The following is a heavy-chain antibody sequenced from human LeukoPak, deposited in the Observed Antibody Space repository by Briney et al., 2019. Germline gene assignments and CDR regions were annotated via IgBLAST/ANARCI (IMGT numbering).Heavy chain of an antibody. Sequence: SETLSLTCAVSGYSISSGYYWGWIRQPPGKGLEWIGSIYHSGSTYYNPSLKSRVTISVDTSKNQFSLKLSSVTAADTAVYYCARQRKAAADNWFDPWGQGTLVTVSS. CDR1: GYSISSGYY. J-gene: IGHJ5*02. CDR3: ARQRKAAADNWFDP. V-gene: IGHV4-38-2*01. D-gene: IGHD6-13*01. CDR2: IYHSGST.